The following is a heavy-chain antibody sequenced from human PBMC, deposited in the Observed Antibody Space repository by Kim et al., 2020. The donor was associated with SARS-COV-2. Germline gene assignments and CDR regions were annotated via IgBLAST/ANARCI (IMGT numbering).Heavy chain of an antibody. J-gene: IGHJ4*02. CDR1: GGSISSSSYY. CDR3: ACGYYSRGDY. D-gene: IGHD3-22*01. Sequence: SETLSLTCTVSGGSISSSSYYWGWIRQPPGKGLEWIGSIYYSGSTYYNPFLKSRVTISVDTSKNQFSLKLGSVTAADTAIYYCACGYYSRGDYWGQGSLVTVSS. CDR2: IYYSGST. V-gene: IGHV4-39*01.